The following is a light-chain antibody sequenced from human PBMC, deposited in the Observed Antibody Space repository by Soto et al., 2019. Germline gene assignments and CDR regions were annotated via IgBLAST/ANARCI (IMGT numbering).Light chain of an antibody. Sequence: DIQMTQSPSTLSGSVGDRVTITCRASQTISSWLAWYQQKPGKAPKLLIYKASTLKSGVPSRFSGSGSGTEFSLTISSLPPDDVATYYGQHYNSYAEAFSQWTKGELK. CDR3: QHYNSYAEA. CDR1: QTISSW. CDR2: KAS. V-gene: IGKV1-5*03. J-gene: IGKJ1*01.